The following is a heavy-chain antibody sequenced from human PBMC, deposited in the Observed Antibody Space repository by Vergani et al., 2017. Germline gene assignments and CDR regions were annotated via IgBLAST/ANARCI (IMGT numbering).Heavy chain of an antibody. Sequence: QVQLQESVPGLVKPSETLALTCDVSDSSIMTNPYWGWFRQSPGKGLEWIGCIHHSGDTHYNSSLKSRVSISIVSSSKFSLSLTSVTAADTAIYYCARHRGSGGFFPSSYFYWMDVWGHGTTVTVSS. J-gene: IGHJ6*02. CDR1: DSSIMTNPY. CDR3: ARHRGSGGFFPSSYFYWMDV. V-gene: IGHV4-38-2*01. D-gene: IGHD3-10*01. CDR2: IHHSGDT.